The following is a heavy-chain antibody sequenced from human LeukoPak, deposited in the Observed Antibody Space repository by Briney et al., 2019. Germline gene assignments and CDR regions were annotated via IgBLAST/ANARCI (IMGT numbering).Heavy chain of an antibody. CDR3: ARVGCCSGGSCYFWAHYYYYMDV. D-gene: IGHD2-15*01. Sequence: SETLSLTCTVSGGSLSSTDYYWGWIRQPPGKGLEWIGSLYYSGSTYYNPSLKSRVTVSVDTSKNQFSLKLSSVTAADTAVYYCARVGCCSGGSCYFWAHYYYYMDVWGKGTTVTISS. CDR1: GGSLSSTDYY. V-gene: IGHV4-39*01. CDR2: LYYSGST. J-gene: IGHJ6*03.